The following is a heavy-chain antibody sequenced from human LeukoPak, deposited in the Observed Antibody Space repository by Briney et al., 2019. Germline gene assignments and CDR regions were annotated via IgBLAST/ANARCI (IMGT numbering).Heavy chain of an antibody. D-gene: IGHD2-2*01. J-gene: IGHJ3*02. CDR1: GGSFSGYY. CDR2: INHSGST. V-gene: IGHV4-34*01. CDR3: ARHCSSTSCGDAFDI. Sequence: SETLSLTCAVYGGSFSGYYWSWIRQPPGKGLEWIGEINHSGSTNYNPSLKSRVAISVDTSKNQFSLKLSSVTAADTAVYYCARHCSSTSCGDAFDIWGQGTMVTVSS.